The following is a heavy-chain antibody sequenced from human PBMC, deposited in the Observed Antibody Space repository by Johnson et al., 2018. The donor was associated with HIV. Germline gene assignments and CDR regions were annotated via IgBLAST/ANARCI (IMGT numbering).Heavy chain of an antibody. Sequence: QMLLVESGGGVVQPGGSLRLSCAASGFTFNSYGMDWVRQAPGKGLEWVAVISYDGSNKSYADSVKGRFPISRDNSKNTLYLQMNSLRAEDTAVYYCAKDWYNWNDGGGYDAFDIWGQGTMVTVSS. D-gene: IGHD1-1*01. V-gene: IGHV3-30*18. CDR3: AKDWYNWNDGGGYDAFDI. CDR1: GFTFNSYG. CDR2: ISYDGSNK. J-gene: IGHJ3*02.